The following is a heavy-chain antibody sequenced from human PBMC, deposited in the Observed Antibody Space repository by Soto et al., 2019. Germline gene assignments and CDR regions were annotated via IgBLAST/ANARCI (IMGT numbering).Heavy chain of an antibody. V-gene: IGHV4-59*08. J-gene: IGHJ4*02. CDR1: GGSLSSYY. CDR2: IYYSDST. Sequence: PSETLSLTCPVSGGSLSSYYWSWIRQSPGKGLENLGYIYYSDSTNYNPSFKSRVTISVDTSRNQFSLTLTSMTAADTAVYYCARVPDYWGQGTLVTVSS. CDR3: ARVPDY.